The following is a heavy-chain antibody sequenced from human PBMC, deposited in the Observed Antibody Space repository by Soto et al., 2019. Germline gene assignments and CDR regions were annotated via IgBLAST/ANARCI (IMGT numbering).Heavy chain of an antibody. D-gene: IGHD2-2*01. CDR2: INLYNAKT. J-gene: IGHJ6*02. V-gene: IGHV1-18*01. Sequence: ASVKVSCKASGYTFTRYGITWVRQAPGQGLEWMGWINLYNAKTNYAQKFEGRVTMTTDTSTSTAYMELRSLRSDDTAVYYCARVDIVVGTAALSAPSYYYGMDVWGQGTTVTVSS. CDR3: ARVDIVVGTAALSAPSYYYGMDV. CDR1: GYTFTRYG.